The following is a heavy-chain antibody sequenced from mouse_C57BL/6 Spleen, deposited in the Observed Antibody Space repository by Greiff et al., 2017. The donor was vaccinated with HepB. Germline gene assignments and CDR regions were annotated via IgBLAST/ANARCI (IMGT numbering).Heavy chain of an antibody. Sequence: VQLKQSGPELVKPGASVKMSCKASGYTFTDYNMHWVKQSHGKSLEWIGYINPNNGGTSYNQKFKGKATLTVNKSSSTAYMELRSLTSEDSAVYYCAMEGWVGLRLCFDYWGQGTTLTVSS. CDR2: INPNNGGT. CDR3: AMEGWVGLRLCFDY. J-gene: IGHJ2*01. CDR1: GYTFTDYN. D-gene: IGHD2-4*01. V-gene: IGHV1-22*01.